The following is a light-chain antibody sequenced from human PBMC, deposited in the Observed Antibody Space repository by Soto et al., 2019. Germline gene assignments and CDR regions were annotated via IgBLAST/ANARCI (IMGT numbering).Light chain of an antibody. Sequence: QSVLTQPPSVSGAPGLRVTISCTGGSSNIGAGYDVHWYQQLPGTAPKLLIFGNSNRPSGVPDRFSGSKSGSSASLAITGLQDEDEADYYCQSYDNSLSGPVVFGGGTKLTVL. J-gene: IGLJ2*01. CDR2: GNS. CDR3: QSYDNSLSGPVV. V-gene: IGLV1-40*01. CDR1: SSNIGAGYD.